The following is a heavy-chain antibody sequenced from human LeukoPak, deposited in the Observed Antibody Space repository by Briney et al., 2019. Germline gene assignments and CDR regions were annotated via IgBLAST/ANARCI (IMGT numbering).Heavy chain of an antibody. J-gene: IGHJ4*02. CDR2: ISGVGGST. CDR1: GISFTAYA. Sequence: GGSLRLSCAASGISFTAYAMSWVRQAPGKGLGWVSGISGVGGSTYYADSVRGWFTISRDNSKNTLYLQMNSLIAEDTAVYYCARDHYYADGGYYYVRLYYFDYWGQGTLVTVSS. CDR3: ARDHYYADGGYYYVRLYYFDY. V-gene: IGHV3-23*01. D-gene: IGHD3-22*01.